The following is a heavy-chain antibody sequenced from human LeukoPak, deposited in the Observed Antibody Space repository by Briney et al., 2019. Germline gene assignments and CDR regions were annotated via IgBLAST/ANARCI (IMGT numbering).Heavy chain of an antibody. V-gene: IGHV4-39*07. CDR2: INHSGST. Sequence: PSETLSLTCTVSSGSISSSTYYWGWIRQPPGKGLEWIGEINHSGSTNYNPSLKSRVTISVDTSKNQFSLKLSSVTAADTAVYYCARRRVLIAAAGRGWFDPWGQGTLVTVSS. J-gene: IGHJ5*02. CDR3: ARRRVLIAAAGRGWFDP. D-gene: IGHD6-13*01. CDR1: SGSISSSTYY.